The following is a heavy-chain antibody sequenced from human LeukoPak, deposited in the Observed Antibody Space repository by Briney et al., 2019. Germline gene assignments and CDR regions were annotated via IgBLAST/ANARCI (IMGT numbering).Heavy chain of an antibody. CDR2: TRNKANSYTT. CDR3: ARGKVRGVIIEYYYGMDV. Sequence: GGSLRLSCAASGFTFSDHYMDWVRQAPGKGLEWVGRTRNKANSYTTEYAASVKGRFTISRDDSKNSLYLQMNSLKTEDTAVYYCARGKVRGVIIEYYYGMDVWGQGTTVTVSS. CDR1: GFTFSDHY. V-gene: IGHV3-72*01. J-gene: IGHJ6*02. D-gene: IGHD3-10*01.